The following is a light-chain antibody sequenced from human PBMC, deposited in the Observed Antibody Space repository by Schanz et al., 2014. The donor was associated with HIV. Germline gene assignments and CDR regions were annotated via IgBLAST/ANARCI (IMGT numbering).Light chain of an antibody. V-gene: IGLV2-23*02. Sequence: QSVLTQPASVSGSPGQSITISCTGTSSDVGSYNLVSWYQQHPGKAPKLMISEVSKRPSGVSNRFSGSKSGNTASLTISGLQADDEADYYCCSYAGSSYVVFGGGTKLTVL. CDR1: SSDVGSYNL. J-gene: IGLJ2*01. CDR3: CSYAGSSYVV. CDR2: EVS.